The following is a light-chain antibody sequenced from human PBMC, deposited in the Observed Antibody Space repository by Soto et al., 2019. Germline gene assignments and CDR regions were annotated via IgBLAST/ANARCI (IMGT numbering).Light chain of an antibody. CDR3: MQGSHWLWT. J-gene: IGKJ1*01. Sequence: DIVMTQSPLSLAVTLGQPASISCRSSQSLLYIDGNTYLNWFQQRPGQSPRHLIYKVSNRDSGVPDRFSGSGSGTDFTLTISRVEAEDVGVYYCMQGSHWLWTFGQGTKVEIK. V-gene: IGKV2-30*01. CDR2: KVS. CDR1: QSLLYIDGNTY.